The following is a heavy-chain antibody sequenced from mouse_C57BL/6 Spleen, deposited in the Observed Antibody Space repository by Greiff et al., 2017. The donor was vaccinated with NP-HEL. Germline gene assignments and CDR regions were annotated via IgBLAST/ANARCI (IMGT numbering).Heavy chain of an antibody. V-gene: IGHV14-4*01. CDR2: IDPENGDT. Sequence: VQLQQPGAELVRPGASVTLSCTASGFNIKDDYMHWVKQRPEQGLEWIGWIDPENGDTEYASKFQGPATITADTSSNTAYRQLSSLTSEDTAVYYCTTPMDYWGQGTSVTVSS. J-gene: IGHJ4*01. CDR1: GFNIKDDY. CDR3: TTPMDY.